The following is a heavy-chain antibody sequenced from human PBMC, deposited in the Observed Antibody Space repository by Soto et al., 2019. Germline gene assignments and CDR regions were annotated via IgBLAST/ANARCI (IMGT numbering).Heavy chain of an antibody. V-gene: IGHV4-30-4*01. CDR1: GGSISSGDYY. CDR3: ARAVMTNLVGATPLFDY. D-gene: IGHD1-26*01. J-gene: IGHJ4*02. CDR2: IYYSGST. Sequence: PSETLSLTCSVSGGSISSGDYYWNWIRQPPGKGLEWIGHIYYSGSTYYNSSLKSRVTISLDTSKNQFSLKLSSVTAADTAVYYCARAVMTNLVGATPLFDYWGQGTLVTVSS.